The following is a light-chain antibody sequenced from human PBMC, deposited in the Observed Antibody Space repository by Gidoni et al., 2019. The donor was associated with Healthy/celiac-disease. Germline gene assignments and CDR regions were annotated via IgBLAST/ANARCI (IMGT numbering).Light chain of an antibody. CDR3: QQYGSSPPRNT. Sequence: EIELTQSPGTLSLSPGERATLSCRASQSVSSSYLAWYQQKPGQAPRLLIYGASSRATGIPDRFSGSGSGTDFTLTISRLEPEDFAVYYCQQYGSSPPRNTFGGGTKVEIK. V-gene: IGKV3-20*01. CDR1: QSVSSSY. CDR2: GAS. J-gene: IGKJ4*01.